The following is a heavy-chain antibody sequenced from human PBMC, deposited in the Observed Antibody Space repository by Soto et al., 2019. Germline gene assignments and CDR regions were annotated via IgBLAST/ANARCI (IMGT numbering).Heavy chain of an antibody. Sequence: QVQLVESGGGVVQPGRSLRLSCVASGFTFSSYGMHWVRQAPGKGLEWVAIIWKDGSNEKYADSVKGRFTISRDNSKNTLYLQMNSLSAEDTAVYYGARDLRTYGWFARWGQGTLVTVSS. J-gene: IGHJ5*02. CDR2: IWKDGSNE. CDR1: GFTFSSYG. V-gene: IGHV3-33*01. CDR3: ARDLRTYGWFAR. D-gene: IGHD3-16*01.